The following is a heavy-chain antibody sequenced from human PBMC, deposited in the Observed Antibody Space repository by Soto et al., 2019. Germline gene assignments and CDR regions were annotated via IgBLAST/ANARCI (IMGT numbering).Heavy chain of an antibody. CDR3: ARTYSIVVVPAGFDP. J-gene: IGHJ5*02. D-gene: IGHD2-2*01. V-gene: IGHV4-39*07. CDR1: GGSISSSSYY. CDR2: IYYSGST. Sequence: SETLSLTCTVSGGSISSSSYYWGWIRQPPGKGLEWIGRIYYSGSTYYNPSLKSRVTISVDTSKNQFSLKLSSVTAADTAVYYCARTYSIVVVPAGFDPWGQGTLVTVSS.